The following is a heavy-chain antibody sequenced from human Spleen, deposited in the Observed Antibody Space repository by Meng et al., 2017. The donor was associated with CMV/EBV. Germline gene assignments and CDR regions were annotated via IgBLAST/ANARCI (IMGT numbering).Heavy chain of an antibody. J-gene: IGHJ4*02. V-gene: IGHV3-74*01. CDR2: INSDGSST. CDR3: ARAKTWGSSYYFFDS. Sequence: GVELRLSWAASGFTLRTYWVHWVRQVPGKGLVWVSDINSDGSSTSYADSVKGRFTISRENAKISLYLQMNSLRDGDTAVYYCARAKTWGSSYYFFDSWGQGTLVTVSS. D-gene: IGHD6-13*01. CDR1: GFTLRTYW.